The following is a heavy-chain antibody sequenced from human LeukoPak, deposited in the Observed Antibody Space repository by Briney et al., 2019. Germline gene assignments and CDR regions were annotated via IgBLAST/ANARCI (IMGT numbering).Heavy chain of an antibody. CDR2: ISGSGGST. D-gene: IGHD2-2*01. CDR3: AKDRSYCSSTSCYNWFDP. J-gene: IGHJ5*02. Sequence: QTGGSLRLPCAASGFTFSSYAMSWVRQAPGKGLEWVSAISGSGGSTYYADSVKGRFTISRDNSKNTLYLQMNSLRAEDTAVYYWAKDRSYCSSTSCYNWFDPWGQGTLVTVSS. V-gene: IGHV3-23*01. CDR1: GFTFSSYA.